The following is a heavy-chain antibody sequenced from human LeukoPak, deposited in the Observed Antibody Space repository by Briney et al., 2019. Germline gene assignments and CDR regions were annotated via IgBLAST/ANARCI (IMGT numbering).Heavy chain of an antibody. CDR1: GFTFSSYS. Sequence: GGSLRLSCAASGFTFSSYSLNWVRQAPGKGLEWVSYISSSGSTIYYADSVKGRFTISRDNAKNSLYLQMNSLRAEDTAVYYCASGYYSGYDYGYWGQGTLVTVSS. J-gene: IGHJ4*02. V-gene: IGHV3-48*04. CDR3: ASGYYSGYDYGY. D-gene: IGHD5-12*01. CDR2: ISSSGSTI.